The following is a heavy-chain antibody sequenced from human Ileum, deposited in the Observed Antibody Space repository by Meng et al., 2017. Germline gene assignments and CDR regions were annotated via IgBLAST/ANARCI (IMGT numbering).Heavy chain of an antibody. CDR3: ARVSQRDGYNSANFDY. J-gene: IGHJ4*02. CDR1: GGSISTSNW. Sequence: QVPLQDSDPALVHPSGTLPLPCAVSGGSISTSNWWSWLRQSPGQGLEWIGEIYHTGSTTYNPSLESRVTVSVDKSNNQFSLRLTSATAADTAVYYCARVSQRDGYNSANFDYWGQGALVTVSS. V-gene: IGHV4-4*02. D-gene: IGHD5-24*01. CDR2: IYHTGST.